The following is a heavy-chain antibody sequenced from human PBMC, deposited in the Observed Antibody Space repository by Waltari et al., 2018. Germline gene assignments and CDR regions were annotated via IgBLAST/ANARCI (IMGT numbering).Heavy chain of an antibody. D-gene: IGHD3-10*01. CDR1: GGSITSSSHY. V-gene: IGHV4-39*01. CDR3: ARHLSGSGTYNSPVTLFDY. Sequence: QLQLQESGPGLVKPSETLSLTCTVSGGSITSSSHYWGWIRQPPGKGLGWIATVEYTGTTYYNPSRKSRVTVSVDTSKNQFSLKRSSVSAADTAVYYCARHLSGSGTYNSPVTLFDYWGQGTLVTVSS. J-gene: IGHJ4*02. CDR2: VEYTGTT.